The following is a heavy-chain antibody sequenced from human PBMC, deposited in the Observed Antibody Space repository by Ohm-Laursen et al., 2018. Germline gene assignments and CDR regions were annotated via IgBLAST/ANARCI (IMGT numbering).Heavy chain of an antibody. CDR2: ISWNSGSI. CDR3: AKLGLVNYYGMDV. Sequence: SLRLSCAAFGFTFDDYAMHWVRQAPGKGLEWVSGISWNSGSIGYADSVKGRFTISRDNAKNSLYLQMNSLRAEDTALYYCAKLGLVNYYGMDVWGQGTTVTVSS. D-gene: IGHD3-22*01. J-gene: IGHJ6*02. V-gene: IGHV3-9*01. CDR1: GFTFDDYA.